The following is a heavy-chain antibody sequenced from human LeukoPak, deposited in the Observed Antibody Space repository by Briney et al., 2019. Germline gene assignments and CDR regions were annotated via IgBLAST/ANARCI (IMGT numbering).Heavy chain of an antibody. V-gene: IGHV3-15*01. CDR3: THVDTAMVQSGSYYYYYYGMDV. D-gene: IGHD5-18*01. Sequence: GGSLRLSCAASGFTFSNAWMSWVRQAPGKGLEWVGRIKSKTDGGTTDYAAPVKGSFPISRDDSKNTLYLQMNSLKTEDTAVYYCTHVDTAMVQSGSYYYYYYGMDVWGQGTTVTVSS. CDR2: IKSKTDGGTT. J-gene: IGHJ6*02. CDR1: GFTFSNAW.